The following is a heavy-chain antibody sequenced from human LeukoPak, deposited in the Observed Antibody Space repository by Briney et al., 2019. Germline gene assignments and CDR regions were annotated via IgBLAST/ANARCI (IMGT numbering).Heavy chain of an antibody. Sequence: SETLSLTCTVSGGSISSSSYYWGWIRQPPGKGLEWIGSIYYSGSTYYNPSLKSRVTISVDTSKNQFSLKLSSVTAADTAVYYCARGLDYGGTDDAFDIWGQGTMVTVSS. J-gene: IGHJ3*02. V-gene: IGHV4-39*07. CDR3: ARGLDYGGTDDAFDI. CDR1: GGSISSSSYY. D-gene: IGHD4-23*01. CDR2: IYYSGST.